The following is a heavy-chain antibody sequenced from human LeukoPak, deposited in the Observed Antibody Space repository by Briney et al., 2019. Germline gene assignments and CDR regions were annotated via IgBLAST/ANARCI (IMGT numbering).Heavy chain of an antibody. Sequence: GGSLRLSCAASGFTFSNAWMNWVRQAPGKGLEWVGRIKSETDGETTDYAAPVKGRFTISRDNSKNTLYLQMNSLRAEDTAVYYCARDSQRGQWLAHFDYWGQGTLVTVSS. CDR3: ARDSQRGQWLAHFDY. CDR1: GFTFSNAW. J-gene: IGHJ4*02. CDR2: IKSETDGETT. D-gene: IGHD6-19*01. V-gene: IGHV3-15*07.